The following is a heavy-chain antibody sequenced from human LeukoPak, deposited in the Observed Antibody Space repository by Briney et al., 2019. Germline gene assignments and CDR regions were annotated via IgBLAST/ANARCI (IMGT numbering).Heavy chain of an antibody. Sequence: GGSLRLSCAASGFTFSPYRMHWVRQGPGKGLVWVSGMNSDGSSTVYADSVKGRFTISRDNAKNTLYLQMNSLRAEDTAVYFCVRRESSSWYDWGQGTLVTVSS. J-gene: IGHJ4*02. CDR2: MNSDGSST. CDR1: GFTFSPYR. D-gene: IGHD6-13*01. V-gene: IGHV3-74*01. CDR3: VRRESSSWYD.